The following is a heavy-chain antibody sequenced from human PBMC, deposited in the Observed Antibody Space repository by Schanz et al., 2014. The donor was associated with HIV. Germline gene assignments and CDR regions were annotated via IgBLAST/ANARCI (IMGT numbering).Heavy chain of an antibody. Sequence: DVQILESGGGLVQPGGSRRLSCAVSGLPFSTSAMSWVRQAPGKGLEWVSDISGSGGSTYYADSVKGRFTISRDNSKNTLFLQLNSLRAEDTAVYYCARGAGDTDWGRIWGQGTLVTVSS. CDR1: GLPFSTSA. CDR3: ARGAGDTDWGRI. CDR2: ISGSGGST. J-gene: IGHJ3*02. V-gene: IGHV3-23*01. D-gene: IGHD5-18*01.